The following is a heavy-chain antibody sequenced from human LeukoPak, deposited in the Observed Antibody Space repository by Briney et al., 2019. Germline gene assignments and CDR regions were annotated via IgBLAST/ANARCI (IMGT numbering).Heavy chain of an antibody. CDR3: ARADYSNFAYYYYYMDV. V-gene: IGHV1-69*05. Sequence: GSSVKVSCKASGGTFSSYAISWVRQAPGQGLEWMGGIIPIFGTANYAQKFQGRVTITTDESTSTAYMELSSLRSEDTAVYYCARADYSNFAYYYYYMDVWGKGTTVTVSS. D-gene: IGHD4-11*01. CDR2: IIPIFGTA. J-gene: IGHJ6*03. CDR1: GGTFSSYA.